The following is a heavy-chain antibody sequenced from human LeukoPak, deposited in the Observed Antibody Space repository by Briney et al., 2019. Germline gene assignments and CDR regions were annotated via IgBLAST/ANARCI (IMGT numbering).Heavy chain of an antibody. CDR3: AREGYGDYVRPFDY. D-gene: IGHD4-17*01. CDR1: GGSISSYY. Sequence: SETLSLTCTVSGGSISSYYWSWIRQPPGKGLEWIGRIYTSGSTNYNPSLKSRVTISVDTSKNQFSLKLSSVTAADTAVYYCAREGYGDYVRPFDYWGQGTLVTVSS. J-gene: IGHJ4*02. CDR2: IYTSGST. V-gene: IGHV4-4*08.